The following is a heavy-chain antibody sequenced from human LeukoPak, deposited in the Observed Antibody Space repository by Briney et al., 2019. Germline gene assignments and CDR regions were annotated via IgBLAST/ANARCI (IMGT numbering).Heavy chain of an antibody. D-gene: IGHD3-10*01. CDR2: ISAYNGNT. CDR1: GYTFTSYG. J-gene: IGHJ4*02. CDR3: ARDRASGHPFDY. V-gene: IGHV1-18*01. Sequence: APVKLSRKASGYTFTSYGISWVRQAPGQGLEWMGWISAYNGNTNYAQKLQGRVTMTTDTSTSTAYMELRSLRSDDTAVYYCARDRASGHPFDYWGQGTLVTVSS.